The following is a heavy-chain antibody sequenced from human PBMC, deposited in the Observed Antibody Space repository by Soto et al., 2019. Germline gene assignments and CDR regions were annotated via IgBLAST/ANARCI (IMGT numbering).Heavy chain of an antibody. Sequence: LRLSCAASGFTFSSYWMSWVRQAPWKGLEWVANIKQDGSEKYYVDSVKGRFTISRDNAKNSLYLQMNSLRAEDTAVYYCARDDGITFGGVIDPAHFDYWGQGTLVTVYS. CDR2: IKQDGSEK. D-gene: IGHD3-16*02. CDR3: ARDDGITFGGVIDPAHFDY. V-gene: IGHV3-7*03. J-gene: IGHJ4*02. CDR1: GFTFSSYW.